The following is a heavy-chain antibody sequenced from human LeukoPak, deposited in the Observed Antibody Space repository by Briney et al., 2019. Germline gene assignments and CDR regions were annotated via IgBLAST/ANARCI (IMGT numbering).Heavy chain of an antibody. CDR2: ISSSSSYI. D-gene: IGHD2-8*01. V-gene: IGHV3-21*01. J-gene: IGHJ3*02. CDR3: ASADCTNCVCYGWVAFDI. CDR1: GFTFSSYS. Sequence: PGGSLRLSCAASGFTFSSYSMNWVRQAPGQGLEWVSSISSSSSYIYYADSVKGRFTISRDNAKNSLYLQMNSLRAEDTAVYYCASADCTNCVCYGWVAFDIWGQGTMVTVSS.